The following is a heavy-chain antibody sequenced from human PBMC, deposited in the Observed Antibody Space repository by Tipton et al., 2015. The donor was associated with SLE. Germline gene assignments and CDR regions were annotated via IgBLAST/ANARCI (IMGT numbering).Heavy chain of an antibody. CDR1: GGSISSDAYY. CDR2: IFYTGGT. V-gene: IGHV4-39*07. D-gene: IGHD2/OR15-2a*01. Sequence: LRLSCSVSGGSISSDAYYWAWIRQPPGKGLEWIGTIFYTGGTHYSPSLESRLTISLDASNNLLSLKLKSVTAADTAVYYCARGRAHRFSFAYGGQGTLVTVSS. J-gene: IGHJ4*02. CDR3: ARGRAHRFSFAY.